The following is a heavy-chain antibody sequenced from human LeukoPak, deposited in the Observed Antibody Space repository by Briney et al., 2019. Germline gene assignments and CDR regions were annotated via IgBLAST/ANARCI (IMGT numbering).Heavy chain of an antibody. D-gene: IGHD5-12*01. CDR3: ARDVYSGYDLTH. CDR2: MNPNSGRT. V-gene: IGHV1-8*01. CDR1: GYTLTSYD. J-gene: IGHJ4*02. Sequence: ASVKVSCKASGYTLTSYDINWVRQATGQGLEWMGWMNPNSGRTGYAQNFQGRITITRNTSISTAYMELSSLRSEDTAVYYCARDVYSGYDLTHWGQGTLVTVSS.